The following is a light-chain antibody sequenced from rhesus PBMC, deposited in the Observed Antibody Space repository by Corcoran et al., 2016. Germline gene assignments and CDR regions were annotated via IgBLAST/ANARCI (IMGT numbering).Light chain of an antibody. Sequence: QAAPTQSPSVSGSPGQSDTISCTGTSSDIGGHTRVSWYQQHPGKVPKLMIYEVSKRPSGVSDRFSGSKSCNTASLTISGLQAEDEADYYCSSYTSTRTYIFGSGTRLTVL. CDR2: EVS. J-gene: IGLJ1*01. CDR3: SSYTSTRTYI. CDR1: SSDIGGHTR. V-gene: IGLV2-13*03.